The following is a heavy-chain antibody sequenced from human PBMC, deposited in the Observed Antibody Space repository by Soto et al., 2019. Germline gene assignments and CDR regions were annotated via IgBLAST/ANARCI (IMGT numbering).Heavy chain of an antibody. CDR3: ARSDCTSTSCYVVWFDP. CDR2: ISSSSSYI. Sequence: ESGGGLVKPGGSLRLSCAASGFSFSNYGMNWVRQAPGKGLEWVSSISSSSSYISYADSVKGRFTISRDNAKNSVFLQMNSLRAEDTAVYYCARSDCTSTSCYVVWFDPWGQGTLVTVSS. D-gene: IGHD2-2*01. J-gene: IGHJ5*02. CDR1: GFSFSNYG. V-gene: IGHV3-21*01.